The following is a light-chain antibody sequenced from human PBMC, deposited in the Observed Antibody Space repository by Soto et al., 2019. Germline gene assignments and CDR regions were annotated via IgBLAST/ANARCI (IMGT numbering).Light chain of an antibody. Sequence: QSALTQPASVSGSPGQSITISCTGTGSDVGGYKYVSWYQQYPGKAPKLIIFEVTNRPSGVSNRFSGTKSASTASLTISGLQSDDEADYYCAAWDDSLNGRVFGTGTKLTVL. J-gene: IGLJ1*01. CDR3: AAWDDSLNGRV. CDR2: EVT. CDR1: GSDVGGYKY. V-gene: IGLV2-14*01.